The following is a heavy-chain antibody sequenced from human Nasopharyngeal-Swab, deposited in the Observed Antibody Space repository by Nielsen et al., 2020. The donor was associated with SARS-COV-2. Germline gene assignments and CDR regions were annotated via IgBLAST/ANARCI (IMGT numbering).Heavy chain of an antibody. CDR3: AKGWQWLVRDAFDI. V-gene: IGHV3-23*01. CDR2: ISGSGGST. J-gene: IGHJ3*02. Sequence: GEPVKMSCAASGFTFSSYAMSWVRQAPGKGLEWVSAISGSGGSTYYADSVKGRFTISRDNSKNTLYLQMNSLRAEDTAVYYCAKGWQWLVRDAFDIWGQGTMVTVSS. D-gene: IGHD6-19*01. CDR1: GFTFSSYA.